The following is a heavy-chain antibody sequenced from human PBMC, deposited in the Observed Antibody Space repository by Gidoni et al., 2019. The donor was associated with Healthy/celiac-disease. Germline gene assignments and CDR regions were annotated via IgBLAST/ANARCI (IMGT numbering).Heavy chain of an antibody. CDR1: GYSFTSSW. J-gene: IGHJ4*02. CDR2: IDPSDSYT. CDR3: ARLGAYDSSGYYFSDT. V-gene: IGHV5-10-1*01. D-gene: IGHD3-22*01. Sequence: EVQLVQSGAEVKKPGESLRISCKGSGYSFTSSWISWVRQMPGKGLEWMGRIDPSDSYTNYSPSFQGHVTISADKSISTAYLQWSSLKASDTAMYYCARLGAYDSSGYYFSDTWGQGTLVTVSS.